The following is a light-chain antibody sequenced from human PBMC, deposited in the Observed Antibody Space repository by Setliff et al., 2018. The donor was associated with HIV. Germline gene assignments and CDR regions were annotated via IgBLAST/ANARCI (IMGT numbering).Light chain of an antibody. J-gene: IGLJ1*01. CDR1: SSDVGSYNY. Sequence: QSVLTQPRSVSGSPGQSVTIPCTGTSSDVGSYNYVTWYQQHPGKVPKLMIYDVTRRPSGVPDRFSGSRSGNTASLTISGLQAEDEADYYCSSYTSSSSYVFGTGTKGTVL. CDR3: SSYTSSSSYV. V-gene: IGLV2-11*01. CDR2: DVT.